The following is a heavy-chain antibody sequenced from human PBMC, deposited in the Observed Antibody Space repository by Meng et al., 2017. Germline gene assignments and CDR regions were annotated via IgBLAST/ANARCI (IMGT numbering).Heavy chain of an antibody. V-gene: IGHV6-1*01. J-gene: IGHJ6*02. CDR2: TYYRSKWYN. Sequence: SQTLSLTCAISGDSVSSNSADWNWIRQSPSRGLEWLGMTYYRSKWYNDYAESVKSRITINPDTSKNQFSLQLNSVTPEDTAVYYCSRLRFGTAPYCYYGMDVWGQGTTVTVSS. CDR1: GDSVSSNSAD. CDR3: SRLRFGTAPYCYYGMDV. D-gene: IGHD1-1*01.